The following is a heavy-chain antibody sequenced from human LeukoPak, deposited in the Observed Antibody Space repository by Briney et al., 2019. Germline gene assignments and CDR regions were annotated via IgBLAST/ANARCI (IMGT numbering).Heavy chain of an antibody. CDR3: ARGYYYYYMDV. CDR2: IYYSGGT. J-gene: IGHJ6*03. Sequence: NTSQTLSLTCTVSGGSISSGGYYWSWIRQPPGKGLEWIGYIYYSGGTNYNPSLKSRVTISVDTSKNQFSLKLSSVTAADTAVYYCARGYYYYYMDVWGKGTTVTVSS. V-gene: IGHV4-61*08. CDR1: GGSISSGGYY.